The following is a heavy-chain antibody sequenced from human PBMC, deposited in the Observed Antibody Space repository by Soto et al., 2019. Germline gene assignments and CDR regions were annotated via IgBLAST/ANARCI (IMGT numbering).Heavy chain of an antibody. Sequence: SETLSLTCAVSGGSISSSNWWSWVRQPPGKGLEWIGEIYHSGSTNYNPSLKSRVTISVDKSKNQFSLKLSSVTAADTAVYYCARDLTAAAAGFYYYYGMDVWGQGTTVT. CDR1: GGSISSSNW. V-gene: IGHV4-4*02. D-gene: IGHD6-13*01. CDR2: IYHSGST. CDR3: ARDLTAAAAGFYYYYGMDV. J-gene: IGHJ6*02.